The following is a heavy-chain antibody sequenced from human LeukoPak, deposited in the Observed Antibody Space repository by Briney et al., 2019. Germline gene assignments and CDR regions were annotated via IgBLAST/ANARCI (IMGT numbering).Heavy chain of an antibody. V-gene: IGHV1-2*02. CDR2: INPNSGGT. CDR1: GYAFTGYY. D-gene: IGHD6-13*01. CDR3: ARVGGSSSKSYYYGMDV. J-gene: IGHJ6*02. Sequence: ASVKVSCKASGYAFTGYYMHWVRQAPGQGLEWMGWINPNSGGTNYAQKFQGRVTMTRDTSISTAYMELSSLRSEDTAVYYCARVGGSSSKSYYYGMDVWGQGTTVTVSS.